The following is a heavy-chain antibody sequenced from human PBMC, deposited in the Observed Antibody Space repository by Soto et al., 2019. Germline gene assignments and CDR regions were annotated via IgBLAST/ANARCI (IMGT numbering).Heavy chain of an antibody. CDR2: ISQSGNT. CDR1: SGSFSGYY. CDR3: ARAPKVSGSSQTRPDF. D-gene: IGHD6-6*01. V-gene: IGHV4-34*01. J-gene: IGHJ4*02. Sequence: SETLSLTCSIYSGSFSGYYWSWIRQPPGKGLEWIGEISQSGNTNYSPSLKSRVSISIDTSMKQFSLNLASVSAADPAVYYCARAPKVSGSSQTRPDFWGQGTLVT.